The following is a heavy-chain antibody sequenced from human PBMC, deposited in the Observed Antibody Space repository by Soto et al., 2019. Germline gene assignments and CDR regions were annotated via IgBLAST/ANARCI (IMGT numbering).Heavy chain of an antibody. V-gene: IGHV3-21*01. D-gene: IGHD2-2*01. Sequence: GGSLRLSCAASGFTFSSYSMNWVRQAPGKGLEWVSSISSSSSYIYYADSVKGRFTISRDNAKNSLYLQMNSLRAEDTAVYYCAISILGYCSSTRCYYFDYWGQGTLVTVSS. CDR2: ISSSSSYI. CDR3: AISILGYCSSTRCYYFDY. J-gene: IGHJ4*02. CDR1: GFTFSSYS.